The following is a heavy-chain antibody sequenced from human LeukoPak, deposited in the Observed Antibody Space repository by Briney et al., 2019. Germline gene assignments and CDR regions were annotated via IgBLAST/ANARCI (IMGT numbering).Heavy chain of an antibody. CDR1: GGSISSYY. J-gene: IGHJ3*02. D-gene: IGHD6-19*01. CDR3: ARGGSGWYWNAFDI. CDR2: ISTSGST. Sequence: SETMSLTCTVSGGSISSYYWSCIRQPAGKGLEWIGRISTSGSTNYNPSLKSRVTMSVDTSKNQFSLKLSSVTAADTAVYYCARGGSGWYWNAFDIWGQGTMVTVSS. V-gene: IGHV4-4*07.